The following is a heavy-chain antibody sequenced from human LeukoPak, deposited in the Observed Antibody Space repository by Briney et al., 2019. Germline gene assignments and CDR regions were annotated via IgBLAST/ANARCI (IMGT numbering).Heavy chain of an antibody. J-gene: IGHJ6*02. D-gene: IGHD2-15*01. CDR2: IIPIFGTT. CDR3: ARATHSRYCGCGGCYSREHFQYIYLDV. Sequence: GSSVKVSCKASGGTFSSYAISWVRQAPGQGLEWMGGIIPIFGTTNYAQKFQGRVTITTDESTSTAYMELSSLRSEDTAVYYCARATHSRYCGCGGCYSREHFQYIYLDVWGQGTTVTVSS. V-gene: IGHV1-69*05. CDR1: GGTFSSYA.